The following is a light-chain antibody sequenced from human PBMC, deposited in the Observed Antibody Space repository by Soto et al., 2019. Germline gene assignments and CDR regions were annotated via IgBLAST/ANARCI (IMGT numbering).Light chain of an antibody. CDR2: AAS. Sequence: DIQMTQSPSSLSASVGGRVTITCRASQGIRTYLTWIQQKPGKAPESLIYAASNLQSVLSSRFIGSGYGTDFTLTFSSLQPEDFATYYCQQYYTSPCNFGRGTTVHIK. CDR1: QGIRTY. CDR3: QQYYTSPCN. J-gene: IGKJ3*01. V-gene: IGKV1-16*01.